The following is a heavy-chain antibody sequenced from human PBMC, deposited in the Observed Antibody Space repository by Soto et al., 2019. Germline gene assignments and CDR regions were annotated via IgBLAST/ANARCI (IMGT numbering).Heavy chain of an antibody. Sequence: PLRLSCTTSGFTFTSYGTHRVVYAPGKGLVWVAVIWYVVRNKYYADQEKGRFTTSRDTSKNTLYLQMNSLRAEDPAVYYCDRDHGSSSASYFDYWGPGTLVTVYS. CDR3: DRDHGSSSASYFDY. V-gene: IGHV3-33*08. CDR1: GFTFTSYG. J-gene: IGHJ4*02. D-gene: IGHD6-13*01. CDR2: IWYVVRNK.